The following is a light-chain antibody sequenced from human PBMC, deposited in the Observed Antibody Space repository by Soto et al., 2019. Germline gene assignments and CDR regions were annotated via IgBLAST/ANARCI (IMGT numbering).Light chain of an antibody. CDR2: GAS. Sequence: IVLTQSPGTLSLSTGERATLSCRASQSVSSNLAWYQQKPGQAPRLLIYGASTRATGIPARFSGSGSGTEFTLTISSLQSEDFAVYYCQQYNNWPITFGQGARLEIK. CDR3: QQYNNWPIT. CDR1: QSVSSN. V-gene: IGKV3-15*01. J-gene: IGKJ5*01.